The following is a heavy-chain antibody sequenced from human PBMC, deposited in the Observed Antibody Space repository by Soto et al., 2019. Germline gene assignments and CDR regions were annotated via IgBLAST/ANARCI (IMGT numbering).Heavy chain of an antibody. CDR2: INNDGSRT. Sequence: GGSLRLSCAASGFTFSNCWIHWVRQVPGEGLVWVSSINNDGSRTWYADSVRGRIAMSRDNARNLVSLQMNSLRAEDTAVYYCGTTFEYWGQGALVTVSS. CDR1: GFTFSNCW. CDR3: GTTFEY. J-gene: IGHJ4*02. D-gene: IGHD1-26*01. V-gene: IGHV3-74*01.